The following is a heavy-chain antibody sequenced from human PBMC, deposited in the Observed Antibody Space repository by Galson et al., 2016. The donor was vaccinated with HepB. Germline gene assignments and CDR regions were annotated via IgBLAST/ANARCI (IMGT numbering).Heavy chain of an antibody. J-gene: IGHJ5*01. CDR1: GFTFSNYW. D-gene: IGHD6-19*01. V-gene: IGHV3-74*01. CDR3: AKDRASSGWYIFDS. CDR2: INSDGSGT. Sequence: SLRLSCAASGFTFSNYWMHWVRQVPGKGLVWVSRINSDGSGTKYADSVKGRFTISRDNAKNTLYLQMNSLGAEDTAVYYCAKDRASSGWYIFDSWGQGTLVTVSS.